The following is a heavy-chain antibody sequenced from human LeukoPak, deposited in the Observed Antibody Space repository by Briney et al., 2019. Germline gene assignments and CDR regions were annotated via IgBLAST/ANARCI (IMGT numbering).Heavy chain of an antibody. CDR1: GFTFSSYS. Sequence: GGSLRLSCAASGFTFSSYSMNWVRQAPGKGLEWVSSISSSSSYIYYADSVKGRLTISRDNAKNSLYLQMNSLRAEDTAVYYCARSLISMTGFDYWGQGTLVTVSS. D-gene: IGHD3-22*01. CDR2: ISSSSSYI. J-gene: IGHJ4*02. V-gene: IGHV3-21*04. CDR3: ARSLISMTGFDY.